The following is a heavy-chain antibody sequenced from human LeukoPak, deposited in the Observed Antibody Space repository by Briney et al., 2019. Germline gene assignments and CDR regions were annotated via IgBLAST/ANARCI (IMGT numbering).Heavy chain of an antibody. Sequence: SETLSLTCTVSGASITSYYWSWIRQPAGKGLEWIGRIYTRGSTNYNSSLKSRVTMSVDTSKNQFSLKLSSVTAADTAVYYCASISRGFGELLYYFDYWGQGTLVTVSS. V-gene: IGHV4-4*07. CDR2: IYTRGST. J-gene: IGHJ4*02. D-gene: IGHD3-10*01. CDR3: ASISRGFGELLYYFDY. CDR1: GASITSYY.